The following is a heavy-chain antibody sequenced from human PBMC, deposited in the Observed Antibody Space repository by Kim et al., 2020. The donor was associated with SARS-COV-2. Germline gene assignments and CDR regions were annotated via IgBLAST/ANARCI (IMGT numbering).Heavy chain of an antibody. J-gene: IGHJ4*02. CDR3: ARGPYYYDSSGYYFEFDY. Sequence: SETLSLTCAVYGGSFSGYYWSWIRQPPGKGLEWIGEINHSGSTNYNPSLKSRVTISVDTSKNQFSLKLSSVTAADTAVYYCARGPYYYDSSGYYFEFDYWGQGTLVTVSS. CDR1: GGSFSGYY. CDR2: INHSGST. D-gene: IGHD3-22*01. V-gene: IGHV4-34*01.